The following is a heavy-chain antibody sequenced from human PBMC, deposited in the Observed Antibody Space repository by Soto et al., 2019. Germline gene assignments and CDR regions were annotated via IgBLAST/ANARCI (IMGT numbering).Heavy chain of an antibody. D-gene: IGHD1-26*01. CDR1: GGSISRGDYY. J-gene: IGHJ4*02. Sequence: QVQLQESGPGLVKPSQTLSLTCPVSGGSISRGDYYWSWIRQPPGTGLEWIGYIYYSGSTYYNPSLKSRVTISVDTSKNQFSLKLGSVTAADTAVYYCARGRGSYYLGYWGQGTLDTVSS. V-gene: IGHV4-30-4*01. CDR3: ARGRGSYYLGY. CDR2: IYYSGST.